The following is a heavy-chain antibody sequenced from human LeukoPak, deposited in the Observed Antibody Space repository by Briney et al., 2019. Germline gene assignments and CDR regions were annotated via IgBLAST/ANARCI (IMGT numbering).Heavy chain of an antibody. J-gene: IGHJ6*03. CDR2: IYTSGST. D-gene: IGHD3-3*01. CDR1: GGSISSGSYY. CDR3: ATNSDDFWSGYYYYYYYMDV. V-gene: IGHV4-61*02. Sequence: SQTLSLTCTVSGGSISSGSYYWSWIRQPAGKGLEWIGRIYTSGSTNYNPSLKSRVTISVDTSKNQFSLKLSSVTAADTAVYYCATNSDDFWSGYYYYYYYMDVWGKGPTVTVSS.